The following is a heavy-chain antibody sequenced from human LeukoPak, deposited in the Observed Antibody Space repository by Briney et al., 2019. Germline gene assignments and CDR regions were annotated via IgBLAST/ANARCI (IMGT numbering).Heavy chain of an antibody. CDR3: ARGGIAAAEGSHWFDP. Sequence: SETLSLTCSVSGGSISSYYWSWIRQPPGKGLEWIGYIYYSGSTNYNPSLKSRVTISVDTSKNQFSLKVSSVTAADTAVYYCARGGIAAAEGSHWFDPWGQGTLVTVSS. CDR2: IYYSGST. D-gene: IGHD6-13*01. J-gene: IGHJ5*02. V-gene: IGHV4-59*01. CDR1: GGSISSYY.